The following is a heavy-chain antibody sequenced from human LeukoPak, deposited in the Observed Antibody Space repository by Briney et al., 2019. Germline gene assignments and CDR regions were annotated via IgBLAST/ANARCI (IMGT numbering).Heavy chain of an antibody. V-gene: IGHV1-2*02. J-gene: IGHJ5*02. D-gene: IGHD6-13*01. Sequence: ASVKVSCKASGYTFTGYYMHRVRQAPGQGLEWMGWINPNSGGTNYAQKFQGRVTMTRDTSISTAYMELSRLRSDDTAVYYCARVAAAGTWWFDPWGQGTLVTVSS. CDR2: INPNSGGT. CDR3: ARVAAAGTWWFDP. CDR1: GYTFTGYY.